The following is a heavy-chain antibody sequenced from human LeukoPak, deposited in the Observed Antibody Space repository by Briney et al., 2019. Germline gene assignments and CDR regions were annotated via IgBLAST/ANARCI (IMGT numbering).Heavy chain of an antibody. CDR3: ARDSWDYDDSSGYYQNY. V-gene: IGHV7-4-1*02. D-gene: IGHD3-22*01. CDR2: INTNTGKP. J-gene: IGHJ4*02. Sequence: ASVKVSCKASGYTFTSYAMNWVRQALGQGLEWMGWINTNTGKPMYAQGFTGRFVFSLDTSVSTAYLQITSLKAEDTALYYCARDSWDYDDSSGYYQNYWGQGTLVTVSS. CDR1: GYTFTSYA.